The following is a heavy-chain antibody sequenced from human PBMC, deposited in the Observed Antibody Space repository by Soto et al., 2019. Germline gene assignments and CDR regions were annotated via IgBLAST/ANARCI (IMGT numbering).Heavy chain of an antibody. D-gene: IGHD5-18*01. J-gene: IGHJ4*01. CDR1: GYTFTSYD. CDR2: MNPNSGNT. CDR3: ARASSYGYYGATMGGRGDQKFTY. Sequence: ASVKVSCKASGYTFTSYDINWVRQATGQGLEWMGWMNPNSGNTGYAQKFQGRVTMTRNTPRSTAYMELSSLRSEDSAVYYCARASSYGYYGATMGGRGDQKFTYWGQGTLVTSS. V-gene: IGHV1-8*01.